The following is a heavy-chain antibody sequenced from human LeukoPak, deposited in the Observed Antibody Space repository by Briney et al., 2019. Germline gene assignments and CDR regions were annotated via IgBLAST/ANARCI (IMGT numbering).Heavy chain of an antibody. CDR3: ARHGGVVGPIYLPDYWYSDL. D-gene: IGHD3-16*01. CDR2: VYYSGST. Sequence: SETLSLTCTVSGDSISSFYWSWIRQPPGKGLEWIGHVYYSGSTNYNPSLKSRVTISVDTSKNQFSLKLSSVTAADTAVYYCARHGGVVGPIYLPDYWYSDLWGRGTLVTVSS. V-gene: IGHV4-59*08. CDR1: GDSISSFY. J-gene: IGHJ2*01.